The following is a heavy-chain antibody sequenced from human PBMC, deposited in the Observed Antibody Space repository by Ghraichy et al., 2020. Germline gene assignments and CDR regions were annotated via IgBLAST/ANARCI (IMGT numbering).Heavy chain of an antibody. D-gene: IGHD4-17*01. V-gene: IGHV3-11*01. J-gene: IGHJ5*02. CDR1: GFTFSDYY. CDR2: ISSSGSTI. Sequence: GGSLRLSCAASGFTFSDYYMSWIRQAPGKGLEWVSYISSSGSTIYYVDSVKGRFTISRDNAKNSLYLQMNSLRAEDTAVYYCAGGADYGEPLKYNWFDPWGQGTLVTVSS. CDR3: AGGADYGEPLKYNWFDP.